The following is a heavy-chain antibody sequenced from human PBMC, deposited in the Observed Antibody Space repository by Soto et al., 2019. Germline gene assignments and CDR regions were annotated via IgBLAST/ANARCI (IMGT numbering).Heavy chain of an antibody. Sequence: GGSLKISCKVSGYSFTSYWIGWVRQMPGKGLEWMGIIYPGDSDARYSPSFQGQVTISADKSISTAYLQWSSLKASDTAMYYCARQYSSSSGWFDPWGQGTLVTVSS. D-gene: IGHD6-6*01. J-gene: IGHJ5*02. CDR2: IYPGDSDA. V-gene: IGHV5-51*01. CDR3: ARQYSSSSGWFDP. CDR1: GYSFTSYW.